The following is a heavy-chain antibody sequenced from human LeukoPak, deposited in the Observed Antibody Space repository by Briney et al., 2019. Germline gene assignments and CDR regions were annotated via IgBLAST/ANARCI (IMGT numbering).Heavy chain of an antibody. J-gene: IGHJ4*02. CDR1: DFSVGSNY. D-gene: IGHD5/OR15-5a*01. CDR2: IYRGGST. Sequence: GGSLRLSCAVSDFSVGSNYMTWVRQAPGEGLEWVSLIYRGGSTYYADSVKGGFTLSRDNYKNTLYLQMNSLRAEDRAVYYCARGPSVYHDTGGQGTLVTVSS. V-gene: IGHV3-66*01. CDR3: ARGPSVYHDT.